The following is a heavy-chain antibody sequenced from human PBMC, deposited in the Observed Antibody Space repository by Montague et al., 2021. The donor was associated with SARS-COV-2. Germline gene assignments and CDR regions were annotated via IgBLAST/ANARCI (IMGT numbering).Heavy chain of an antibody. D-gene: IGHD3-9*01. Sequence: SRRISCAASGFIFSSYALHWVRQAPGKGLEWVADISHEGSYKYYADSVKGRFTISRDNSKNTLYLDMNSLRAEDTALYYCARDLESTGYFDPYYYHGMDVWGQGTTVTVSS. V-gene: IGHV3-30*04. CDR2: ISHEGSYK. CDR1: GFIFSSYA. J-gene: IGHJ6*02. CDR3: ARDLESTGYFDPYYYHGMDV.